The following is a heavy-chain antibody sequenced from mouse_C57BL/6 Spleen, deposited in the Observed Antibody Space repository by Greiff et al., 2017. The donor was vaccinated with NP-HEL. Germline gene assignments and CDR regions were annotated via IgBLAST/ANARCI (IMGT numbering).Heavy chain of an antibody. D-gene: IGHD1-1*01. CDR1: GYTFTEYT. V-gene: IGHV1-62-2*01. CDR3: ARHASPYYGSSYWYFDV. CDR2: FYPGSGSI. Sequence: QVQLQQSGAELVKPGASVKLSCKASGYTFTEYTIHWVKQRPGQGLEWIGWFYPGSGSIKYNEKFKDKATLTVDKSSSTVYMELSRLTSEDSAVYFGARHASPYYGSSYWYFDVWGTGTTVTVSS. J-gene: IGHJ1*03.